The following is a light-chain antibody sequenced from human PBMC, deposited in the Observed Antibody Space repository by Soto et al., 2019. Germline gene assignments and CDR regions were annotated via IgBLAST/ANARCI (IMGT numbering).Light chain of an antibody. Sequence: EIVLTQSPATLSLSPGERATLSCRASQSVSSYLAWYQQKPGQAPRLLIYDASNRATGIPARFSGSGSGTDFTLPISSLAPGDFAVYYCQQRSNWPLTFGGGTKVEIK. CDR1: QSVSSY. V-gene: IGKV3-11*01. CDR2: DAS. J-gene: IGKJ4*01. CDR3: QQRSNWPLT.